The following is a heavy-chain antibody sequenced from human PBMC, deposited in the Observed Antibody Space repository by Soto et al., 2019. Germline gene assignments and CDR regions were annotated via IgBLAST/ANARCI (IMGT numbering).Heavy chain of an antibody. J-gene: IGHJ5*02. D-gene: IGHD2-2*01. CDR1: GGSISSDY. Sequence: SETLSLTCTVSGGSISSDYWSWIRQPPGKGLEWIGYIYYSGSTNYNPSLKSRVTISVDTSKNQFSLKLSSVTAADTAVYYCARDQREYQRNWFDPWGQGTLVTVSS. CDR2: IYYSGST. V-gene: IGHV4-59*01. CDR3: ARDQREYQRNWFDP.